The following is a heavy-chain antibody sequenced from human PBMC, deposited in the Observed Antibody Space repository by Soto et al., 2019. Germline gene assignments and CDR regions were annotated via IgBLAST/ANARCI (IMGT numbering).Heavy chain of an antibody. Sequence: QVQLVESGGGVVQPGRSLRLSCAASGFTFSSYGMHWVRQAPGKGLEWVAVIWYDGSNKYYADSVKGRFTISRDNSKNTLYLQMNSLRAEDTAVYYCARDPANSGSYCQPQYYFDYWGQGTLVTVSS. D-gene: IGHD1-26*01. J-gene: IGHJ4*02. V-gene: IGHV3-33*01. CDR1: GFTFSSYG. CDR3: ARDPANSGSYCQPQYYFDY. CDR2: IWYDGSNK.